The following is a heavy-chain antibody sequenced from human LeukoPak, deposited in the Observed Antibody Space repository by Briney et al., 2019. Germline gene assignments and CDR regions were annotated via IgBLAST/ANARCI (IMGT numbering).Heavy chain of an antibody. CDR1: GYTFTSYD. J-gene: IGHJ4*02. CDR2: LDPRTGNA. CDR3: ARALFSDPRGYVHSGFDS. Sequence: ASVKVSCKASGYTFTSYDINWVRQATGQGLEWMGWLDPRTGNAGYPQKFQDRVTMTRNTSINTAYMELTSLNSDDTAVYYCARALFSDPRGYVHSGFDSWGQGTLVTVSS. V-gene: IGHV1-8*01. D-gene: IGHD3-10*01.